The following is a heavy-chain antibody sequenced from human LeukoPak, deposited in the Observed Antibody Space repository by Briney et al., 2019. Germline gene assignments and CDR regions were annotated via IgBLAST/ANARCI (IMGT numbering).Heavy chain of an antibody. CDR1: GFTVSTNY. CDR2: IYSGDTT. D-gene: IGHD3-10*01. Sequence: GGSLRLSCAASGFTVSTNYMSWVRQAPGKGLEWVSVIYSGDTTFYADSVRGKFTISRDNSKNTLYLQMNSLRAEDTAVYYCASILRSSSGYYFDYWGQEPWSPSPQ. V-gene: IGHV3-66*01. CDR3: ASILRSSSGYYFDY. J-gene: IGHJ4*01.